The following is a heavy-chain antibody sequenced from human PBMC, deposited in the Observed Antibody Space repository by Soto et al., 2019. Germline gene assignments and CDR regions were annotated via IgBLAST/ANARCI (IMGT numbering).Heavy chain of an antibody. Sequence: QVQLVQSGAEVKKPGSSVKVSCKASGGTFSSYTISWVRQAPGQGLEWMGRIIPILGIANYAQKFQGRVTITADKSTSIAYMELSSLRSEDTAVYYCAGDSSGWYYLDYYYYYMDVWGKGTTVTVSS. D-gene: IGHD6-19*01. V-gene: IGHV1-69*08. J-gene: IGHJ6*03. CDR2: IIPILGIA. CDR1: GGTFSSYT. CDR3: AGDSSGWYYLDYYYYYMDV.